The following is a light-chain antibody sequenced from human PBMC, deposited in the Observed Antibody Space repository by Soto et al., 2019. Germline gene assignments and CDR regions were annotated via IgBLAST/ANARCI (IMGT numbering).Light chain of an antibody. CDR3: QQYNNWRS. CDR1: QSVSSS. Sequence: EIVLTQSPATLSLSPGERATLSCRASQSVSSSLAWYQQKHGQAPRLLISDTSNRATGIPARFSGSGSGTEFTLTIRSLQSEDFAVDYCQQYNNWRSFGQGTKVDIK. CDR2: DTS. V-gene: IGKV3D-15*01. J-gene: IGKJ1*01.